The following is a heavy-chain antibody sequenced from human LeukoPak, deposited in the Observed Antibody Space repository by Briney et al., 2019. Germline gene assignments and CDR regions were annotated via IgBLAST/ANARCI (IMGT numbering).Heavy chain of an antibody. CDR3: ARGIEDIVVVVADGMYYFDY. J-gene: IGHJ4*02. D-gene: IGHD2-15*01. Sequence: PGGSLRLSCAVSGFTFSTYWMNWVRQAPGKGLEWLANIKQDGSEKYYVDSVKGRFTISRGNAKNSLYLQMNSLRAEDTAVYYCARGIEDIVVVVADGMYYFDYWGQGTLVTVSS. V-gene: IGHV3-7*05. CDR1: GFTFSTYW. CDR2: IKQDGSEK.